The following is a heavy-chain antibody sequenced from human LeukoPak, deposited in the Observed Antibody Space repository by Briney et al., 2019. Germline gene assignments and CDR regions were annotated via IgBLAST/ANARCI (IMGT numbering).Heavy chain of an antibody. CDR2: ISYDGSNK. D-gene: IGHD5-18*01. V-gene: IGHV3-30*01. J-gene: IGHJ4*02. Sequence: GRSLRLSCAASGFTFSSYAMHWVRQAPGKGLEWVAVISYDGSNKYYADSVKGRFTISRDNSKNTLYLQMNSLRAEDTAVYYCARDSAPMSYGYFWFDYCGQGTLVTVSS. CDR1: GFTFSSYA. CDR3: ARDSAPMSYGYFWFDY.